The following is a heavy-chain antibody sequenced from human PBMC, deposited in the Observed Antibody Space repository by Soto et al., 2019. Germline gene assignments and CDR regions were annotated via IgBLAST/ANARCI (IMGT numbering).Heavy chain of an antibody. CDR2: ISAYNGNT. CDR1: GYTFTSYG. CDR3: AREPKTRITMVRGVGPSDY. D-gene: IGHD3-10*01. J-gene: IGHJ4*02. V-gene: IGHV1-18*01. Sequence: ASVKVSCKASGYTFTSYGISWVRQAPGQGLEWMGWISAYNGNTNYAQKLQGRVTMTTDTSTSTAYMELRSLRSDDTAVYYCAREPKTRITMVRGVGPSDYWGQGTLVTVSS.